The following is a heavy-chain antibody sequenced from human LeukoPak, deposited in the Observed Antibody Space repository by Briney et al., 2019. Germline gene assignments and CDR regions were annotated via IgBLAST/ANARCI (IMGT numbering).Heavy chain of an antibody. CDR2: IKLDGGEK. Sequence: GGSLRLSCAASGFTFSSYMMSWVRQAPGKGLEWVANIKLDGGEKYYVDSVRGRFTISRDNAKNSLYLRMNSLRAEDTAVYYCASSSLWSGILEYWGQGTLVIVSS. CDR1: GFTFSSYM. V-gene: IGHV3-7*01. CDR3: ASSSLWSGILEY. J-gene: IGHJ4*02. D-gene: IGHD3-3*01.